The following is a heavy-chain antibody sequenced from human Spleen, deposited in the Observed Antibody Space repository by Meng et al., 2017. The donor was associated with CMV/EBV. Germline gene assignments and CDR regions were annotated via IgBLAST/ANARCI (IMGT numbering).Heavy chain of an antibody. J-gene: IGHJ4*02. D-gene: IGHD4-17*01. Sequence: KAYGYNFGIYAITWVRQAPGQGLEWVGWVSGENGDTNYGQKFQGRVTVTADTFTKTAYMEMRSLRSDDSAMYYCARAGAAVTTNFDFWGQGTLVTVSS. V-gene: IGHV1-18*01. CDR2: VSGENGDT. CDR1: GYNFGIYA. CDR3: ARAGAAVTTNFDF.